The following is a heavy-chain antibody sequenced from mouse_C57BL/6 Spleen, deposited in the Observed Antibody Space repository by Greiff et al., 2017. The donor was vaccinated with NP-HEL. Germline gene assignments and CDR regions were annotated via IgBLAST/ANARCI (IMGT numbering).Heavy chain of an antibody. Sequence: EVKLMESGGGLVKPGGSLKLSCAASGFTFSSYAMSWVRQTPEKRREWVATISDGGSYTYYPDNVKGRFTISRDNAKNNLYLQMSHLKSEDTAMYYCARASSTMVTTPFAYWGQGTLVTVSA. J-gene: IGHJ3*01. CDR1: GFTFSSYA. V-gene: IGHV5-4*03. CDR2: ISDGGSYT. D-gene: IGHD2-2*01. CDR3: ARASSTMVTTPFAY.